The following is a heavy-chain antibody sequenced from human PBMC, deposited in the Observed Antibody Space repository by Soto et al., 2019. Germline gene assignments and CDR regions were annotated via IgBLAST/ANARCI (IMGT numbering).Heavy chain of an antibody. CDR2: IYSGGST. D-gene: IGHD3-22*01. J-gene: IGHJ3*02. CDR3: ATPNPYYYDSSVPRDAFDI. Sequence: GGSLRLSCAASGFTVSSNYMSWVRQAPGKGLEWVSVIYSGGSTYYADSVKGRFTISRDNSKNTLYLQMNSLRAEDTAGYYCATPNPYYYDSSVPRDAFDIWGKGTMVT. V-gene: IGHV3-53*01. CDR1: GFTVSSNY.